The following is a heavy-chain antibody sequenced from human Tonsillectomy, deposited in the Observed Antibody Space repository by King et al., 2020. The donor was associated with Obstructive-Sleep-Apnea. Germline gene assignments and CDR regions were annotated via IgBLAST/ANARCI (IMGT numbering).Heavy chain of an antibody. D-gene: IGHD3-22*01. V-gene: IGHV4-38-2*02. CDR2: IHHSGST. Sequence: QLQESGPGLLKPSETLSLTCTVSGYSISGGYYWGWIRQPPGKGLEWIGSIHHSGSTNYKPSLKSRVPISIDTSKNQFSLRLSSVTAADTAVYYCARDRDVYYYDTSGAKYGMDVWGQGTTVTVSS. J-gene: IGHJ6*02. CDR3: ARDRDVYYYDTSGAKYGMDV. CDR1: GYSISGGYY.